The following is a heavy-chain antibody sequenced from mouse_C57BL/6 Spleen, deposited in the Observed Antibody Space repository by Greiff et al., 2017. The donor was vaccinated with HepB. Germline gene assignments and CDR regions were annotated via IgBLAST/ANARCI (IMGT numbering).Heavy chain of an antibody. CDR2: IYPRSGNT. V-gene: IGHV1-81*01. CDR3: SRETFFAY. CDR1: GYTFTSYG. Sequence: VQLQESGAELARPGASVKLSCKASGYTFTSYGISWVKQRTGQGLEWIGEIYPRSGNTYYNEKFKGKATLTADKSSSTAYMELRSLTSEDSAVYFWSRETFFAYWGQGTLVTVSA. J-gene: IGHJ3*01.